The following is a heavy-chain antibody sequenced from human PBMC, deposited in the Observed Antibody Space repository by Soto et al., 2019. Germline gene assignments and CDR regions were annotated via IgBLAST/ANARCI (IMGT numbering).Heavy chain of an antibody. V-gene: IGHV3-20*01. CDR1: GFTFDDYG. J-gene: IGHJ4*02. D-gene: IGHD2-15*01. CDR3: ARDSHIVVVVAGYNEEPFDY. Sequence: EVQLVESGGGVVRPGGSLRLSCAASGFTFDDYGMSWVRQAPGKGLEWVSGINWNGGSTGYADSVKGRFTISRDNAKNSLYLQMNSLRAEDTALYHCARDSHIVVVVAGYNEEPFDYWGQGTLVTVSS. CDR2: INWNGGST.